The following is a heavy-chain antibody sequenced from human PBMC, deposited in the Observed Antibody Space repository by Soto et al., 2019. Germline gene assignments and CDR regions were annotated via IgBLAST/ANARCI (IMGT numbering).Heavy chain of an antibody. CDR1: GGTFSSYT. J-gene: IGHJ5*02. V-gene: IGHV1-69*02. CDR3: VITIFGARNWFDP. D-gene: IGHD3-3*01. CDR2: IIPILGIA. Sequence: GASVKVSCKASGGTFSSYTISWVRQAPGQGLEWMGRIIPILGIANYAQKFQGRVTITADKSTSTAYMELSSLRSEDTAVYYCVITIFGARNWFDPWGQGTLVTVSS.